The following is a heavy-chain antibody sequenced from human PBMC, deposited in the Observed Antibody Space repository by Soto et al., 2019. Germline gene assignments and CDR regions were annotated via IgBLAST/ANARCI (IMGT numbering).Heavy chain of an antibody. CDR1: GFTFSDHY. D-gene: IGHD6-6*01. CDR3: ARVLVAARLNYYYYYGMDV. V-gene: IGHV3-72*01. J-gene: IGHJ6*02. CDR2: TRNKANSYTT. Sequence: GGSLRLSCAASGFTFSDHYMDWVRQAPGKGLEWVGRTRNKANSYTTEYAASVKGRFTISRDDSKNSLYLQMDSLKTEDTAVYYCARVLVAARLNYYYYYGMDVWGQGTTVTVSS.